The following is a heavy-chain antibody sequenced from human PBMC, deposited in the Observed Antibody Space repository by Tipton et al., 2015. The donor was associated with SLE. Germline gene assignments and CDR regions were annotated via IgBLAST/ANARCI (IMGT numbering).Heavy chain of an antibody. J-gene: IGHJ4*02. Sequence: LRLSCTVSGGSISDYYWNWIRQPPGKGLEWIGYMFFSGNTHYPPTFNPSHKNRVTISADMSKNQFSLKLTSVTAADTAVYYCAKDYNHDNADYNWGQGTLVIVSS. V-gene: IGHV4-59*12. CDR2: MFFSGNT. CDR3: AKDYNHDNADYN. D-gene: IGHD4-17*01. CDR1: GGSISDYY.